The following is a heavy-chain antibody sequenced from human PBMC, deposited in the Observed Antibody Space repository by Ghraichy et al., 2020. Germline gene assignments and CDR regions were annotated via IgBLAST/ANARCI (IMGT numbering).Heavy chain of an antibody. Sequence: SCAASGFTFRSYAMNWVRQAPGKGLEWVSGIGGSGGSTHYADSVKGRFTISRDNSKNTLYLQMNSLRAEDTAVYYCAKDRSSTSSYAMDVWGQGTTFTVAS. CDR3: AKDRSSTSSYAMDV. V-gene: IGHV3-23*01. J-gene: IGHJ6*02. CDR1: GFTFRSYA. CDR2: IGGSGGST. D-gene: IGHD2-2*01.